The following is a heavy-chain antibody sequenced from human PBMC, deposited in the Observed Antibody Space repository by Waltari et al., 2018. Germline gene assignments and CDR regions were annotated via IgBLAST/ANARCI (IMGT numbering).Heavy chain of an antibody. J-gene: IGHJ3*02. V-gene: IGHV1-69*05. CDR1: GGTFSSYA. D-gene: IGHD6-13*01. CDR3: ARADGSSWSDAFDI. CDR2: VIPIFGTA. Sequence: QVQLVQSGAEVKNPGSSVMVSCKASGGTFSSYAISWLRQAPGQGLEWRGGVIPIFGTANYAQKCQGRVRITTNESTSTAYMKLSSLRSEDTAVYYCARADGSSWSDAFDIWGQGTMVTVSS.